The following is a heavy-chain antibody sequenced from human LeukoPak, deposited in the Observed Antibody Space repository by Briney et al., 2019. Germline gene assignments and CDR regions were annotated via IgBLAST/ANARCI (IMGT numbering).Heavy chain of an antibody. CDR2: IYYSGSP. V-gene: IGHV4-59*08. J-gene: IGHJ2*01. Sequence: SETLSLTCTVPGGSIRSYYWSWIRQPPGKGLEWIGYIYYSGSPNYNPSLKSRVTISVDTSKNQFSLKLSSATAADTALYYCARQGGGFWYFDLWGRGTLVTVSS. CDR3: ARQGGGFWYFDL. D-gene: IGHD6-25*01. CDR1: GGSIRSYY.